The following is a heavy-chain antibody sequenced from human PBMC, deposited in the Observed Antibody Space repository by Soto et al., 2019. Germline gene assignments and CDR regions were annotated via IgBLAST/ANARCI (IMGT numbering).Heavy chain of an antibody. D-gene: IGHD3-22*01. CDR2: INAGNGNT. CDR3: ARPYYYDSSGYYPTNWFDP. Sequence: QAQLVQSGAEVKKPGASVKVSCKASGYTFTSYAMHWVRQAPGQRLEWMGWINAGNGNTKYSQKFQGRVTITRDTSASTAYMELSSLRSEDTAVYYCARPYYYDSSGYYPTNWFDPWGQGTLVTVSS. V-gene: IGHV1-3*01. J-gene: IGHJ5*02. CDR1: GYTFTSYA.